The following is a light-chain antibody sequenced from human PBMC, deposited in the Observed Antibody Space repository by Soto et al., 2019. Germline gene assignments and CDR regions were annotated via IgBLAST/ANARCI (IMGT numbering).Light chain of an antibody. J-gene: IGLJ1*01. V-gene: IGLV2-14*01. CDR1: RSGVGAYNY. CDR3: RSFTSRFTFV. CDR2: EVT. Sequence: QSVLTQPASVSGSPGQSIASSCTGTRSGVGAYNYVSWYQQHPGKAPKLMTSEVTNRPSGVSDRFSGSKSGDTASLTMSGLQAEDEADYYCRSFTSRFTFVFGTGTKVTVL.